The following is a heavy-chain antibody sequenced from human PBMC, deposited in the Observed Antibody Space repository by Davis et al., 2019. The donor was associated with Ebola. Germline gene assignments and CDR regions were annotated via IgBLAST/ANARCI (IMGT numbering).Heavy chain of an antibody. D-gene: IGHD6-19*01. CDR1: GFTFSGHS. CDR2: VWHDGENK. J-gene: IGHJ4*02. V-gene: IGHV3-30*02. CDR3: AKGTNRIVVAGMGQNN. Sequence: PGGSLRLSCAVSGFTFSGHSMHWVRQAPGKGLEWVAVVWHDGENKYYADSVKGRFTISRDNSRNTLYLQMNSLRAEDTAVYYCAKGTNRIVVAGMGQNNWGQGTLVTVSS.